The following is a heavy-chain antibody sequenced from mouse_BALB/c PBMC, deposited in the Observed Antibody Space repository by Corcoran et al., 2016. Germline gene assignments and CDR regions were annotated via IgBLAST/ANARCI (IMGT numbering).Heavy chain of an antibody. D-gene: IGHD1-1*01. Sequence: DVQLQESGPGLVKPSQSLSLTCSVTGYSITSGYYWNWIRQFPGNKLEWMGYINYDGSNNYNPSLKNRISITRDTSKNQFFLKLNSVTTEDTATYYCAREDYYYGRPLYYWGQGTTLTVSS. J-gene: IGHJ2*01. V-gene: IGHV3-6*02. CDR1: GYSITSGYY. CDR3: AREDYYYGRPLYY. CDR2: INYDGSN.